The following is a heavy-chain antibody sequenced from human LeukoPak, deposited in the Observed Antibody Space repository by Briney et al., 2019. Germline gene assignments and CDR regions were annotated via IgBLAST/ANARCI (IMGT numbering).Heavy chain of an antibody. CDR2: IYHSGTT. CDR3: ARDVYKYDSSGSRAFDI. V-gene: IGHV4-38-2*02. J-gene: IGHJ3*02. Sequence: PSETLSLTCSVSGYSISSGYYWGWIRQPPGKGLEWIGTIYHSGTTFYNPSLQSRVTVSLDTSKNQFSLKLSSVTAADTAVYYCARDVYKYDSSGSRAFDIWGQGTMVTVSS. CDR1: GYSISSGYY. D-gene: IGHD3-22*01.